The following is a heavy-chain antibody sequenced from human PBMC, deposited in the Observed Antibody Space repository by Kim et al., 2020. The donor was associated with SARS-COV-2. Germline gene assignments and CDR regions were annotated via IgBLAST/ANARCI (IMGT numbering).Heavy chain of an antibody. J-gene: IGHJ3*01. V-gene: IGHV1-3*01. D-gene: IGHD3-22*01. CDR3: AREGHEGGYLT. Sequence: AQKFQGRLTITRDTSASTAYMELNSLRSEDTAVYYCAREGHEGGYLTWGQGTMVTVSS.